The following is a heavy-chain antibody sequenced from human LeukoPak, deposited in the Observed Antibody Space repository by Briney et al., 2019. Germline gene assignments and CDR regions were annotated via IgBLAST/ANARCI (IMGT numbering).Heavy chain of an antibody. D-gene: IGHD3-10*01. CDR2: TNSDVSST. CDR3: AKSRLYDGEVIGY. V-gene: IGHV3-74*03. J-gene: IGHJ4*02. Sequence: GGSLRLSCAASGFAFSSYWMHWVRQAPGKGLVWVSRTNSDVSSTTYADSVKRRFTISRDNAKHTLYLQMNSLRAEETAVYYCAKSRLYDGEVIGYWGQGTLVTVSS. CDR1: GFAFSSYW.